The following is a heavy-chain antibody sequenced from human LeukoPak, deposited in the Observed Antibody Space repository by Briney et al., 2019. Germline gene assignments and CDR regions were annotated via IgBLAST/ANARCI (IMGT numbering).Heavy chain of an antibody. V-gene: IGHV3-23*01. CDR1: GFTFSSYG. D-gene: IGHD6-13*01. CDR3: ARDAIAAAGMGFDY. Sequence: GGSLRLSCAASGFTFSSYGMSWVRQAPGKGLEWVSAISGSGGSTYYADSVKGRFTISRDNSKNTLYLQMNSLRAEDMAVYYCARDAIAAAGMGFDYWGQGTLVTVSS. CDR2: ISGSGGST. J-gene: IGHJ4*02.